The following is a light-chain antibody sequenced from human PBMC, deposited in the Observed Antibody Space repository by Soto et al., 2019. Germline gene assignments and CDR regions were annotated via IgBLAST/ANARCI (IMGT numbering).Light chain of an antibody. CDR1: KTDIGNYNL. Sequence: QSALTQPASVSGSPGQSITISCTGTKTDIGNYNLVSWYQRHPDKAPKLIIYEDTKRPSGISNRFSASKSGTTASLTISGLQAEDEADHHCSSSAGSGTLVVFGGGTQLTVL. CDR3: SSSAGSGTLVV. CDR2: EDT. V-gene: IGLV2-23*01. J-gene: IGLJ2*01.